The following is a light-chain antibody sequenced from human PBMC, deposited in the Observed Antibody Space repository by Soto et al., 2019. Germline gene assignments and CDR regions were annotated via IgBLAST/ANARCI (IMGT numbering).Light chain of an antibody. CDR3: SSYTSSSTYV. CDR2: EVS. CDR1: TSDVGGYIS. J-gene: IGLJ1*01. V-gene: IGLV2-14*01. Sequence: QSVLTQPASVSGSPGQSVTISCTGTTSDVGGYISVSWYQQHPGKAPKLMIYEVSNRPSGVSNRFSGSKSGDTASLTISGLQAEDEADYYCSSYTSSSTYVSGTGTKVTVL.